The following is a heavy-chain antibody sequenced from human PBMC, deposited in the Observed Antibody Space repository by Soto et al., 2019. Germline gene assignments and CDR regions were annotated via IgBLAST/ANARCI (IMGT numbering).Heavy chain of an antibody. V-gene: IGHV6-1*01. CDR2: TYYRSKWYN. Sequence: SQTLSLTCAISGDSVSSNSAAWNWIRQSPSRGLEWLGRTYYRSKWYNDYAVSVKSRITINPDTSKNQFSLQLNSGTPEDTAVYSCARGSGETGKEGYFDYWGQGTLVTVSS. CDR1: GDSVSSNSAA. J-gene: IGHJ4*02. CDR3: ARGSGETGKEGYFDY. D-gene: IGHD7-27*01.